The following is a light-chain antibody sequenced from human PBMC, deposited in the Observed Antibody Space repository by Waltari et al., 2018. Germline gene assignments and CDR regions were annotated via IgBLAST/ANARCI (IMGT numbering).Light chain of an antibody. Sequence: DIQMTQSPSSLSASVGDRVTITCRASQGISNSLAWYQQKPGKVPKLLIYAASTLQSGVPSRFSGSGSGTDFTLTISSLQPEDVATYYCQKYNSALPGTFGQGTKLEIK. CDR1: QGISNS. J-gene: IGKJ2*02. CDR2: AAS. CDR3: QKYNSALPGT. V-gene: IGKV1-27*01.